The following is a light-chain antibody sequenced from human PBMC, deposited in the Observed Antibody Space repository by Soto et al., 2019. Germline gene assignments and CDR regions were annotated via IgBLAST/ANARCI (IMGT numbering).Light chain of an antibody. CDR3: QQYNNWPRT. V-gene: IGKV3-15*01. CDR1: QSVSSN. CDR2: GAS. Sequence: EIVMTQSPATLSVSPGERATLSCRASQSVSSNLAWYQQKPGQAPRLLIYGASTRATGIPARFSGSGSGTEFTLTITRPQSEDFAVYYCQQYNNWPRTCGQGTKV. J-gene: IGKJ1*01.